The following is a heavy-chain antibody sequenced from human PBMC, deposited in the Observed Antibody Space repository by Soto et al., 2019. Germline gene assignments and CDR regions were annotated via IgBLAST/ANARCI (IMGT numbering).Heavy chain of an antibody. CDR2: IDDSENT. Sequence: QVQLQESGPRLVKPSQTLSLTCIVSGGSISSGGHSWSWIRQHPGKGLEWIGYIDDSENTYYNPSLKSRLSMSVDTSRSQFSLNLSSVTVADTAVYYCARLRGSYYLLPDYWGQGTLVTVSS. J-gene: IGHJ4*02. CDR3: ARLRGSYYLLPDY. CDR1: GGSISSGGHS. D-gene: IGHD1-26*01. V-gene: IGHV4-31*03.